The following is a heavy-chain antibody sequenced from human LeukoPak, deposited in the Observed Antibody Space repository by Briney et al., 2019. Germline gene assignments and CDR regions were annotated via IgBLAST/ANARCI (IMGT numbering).Heavy chain of an antibody. J-gene: IGHJ4*02. Sequence: ASVKVSCRASGYTFTGYYMHWVRQAPGQGLEWMGWINPNSGGTNYAQKFQGRVTMTRDTSISTAYMELGRLRSDDTAVYYCARDSFTVTTPDYWGQGTLVTVSS. V-gene: IGHV1-2*02. CDR2: INPNSGGT. CDR1: GYTFTGYY. CDR3: ARDSFTVTTPDY. D-gene: IGHD4-17*01.